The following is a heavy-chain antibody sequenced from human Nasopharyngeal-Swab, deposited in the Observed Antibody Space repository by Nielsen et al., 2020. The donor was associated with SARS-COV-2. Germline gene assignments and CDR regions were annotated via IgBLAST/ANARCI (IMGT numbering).Heavy chain of an antibody. CDR3: ARDFWRQAETYYDILTGLVIDI. Sequence: GESLKISCAASGFTFSSYAMHWVRQAPGKGLEWVAVISYDGSNKYYADSVKGRFTISRDNSKNTLYLQMNSLRAEDTAVYYCARDFWRQAETYYDILTGLVIDIWGQGTMVTVSS. CDR1: GFTFSSYA. J-gene: IGHJ3*02. V-gene: IGHV3-30-3*01. D-gene: IGHD3-9*01. CDR2: ISYDGSNK.